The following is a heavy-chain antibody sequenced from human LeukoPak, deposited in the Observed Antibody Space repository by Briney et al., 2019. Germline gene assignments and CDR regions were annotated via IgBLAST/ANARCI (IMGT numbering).Heavy chain of an antibody. CDR2: INPNSGGT. V-gene: IGHV1-2*02. D-gene: IGHD6-13*01. Sequence: ASVKVSCKASGYTFTGYYMHWVRQAPGQGLEWMGWINPNSGGTNYAQKFQGRVTMTSDTSISTAYMELSRLRSDDTAVYYCAREDSSSWYLGYYYYYMDVWGKGTTVTVSS. CDR3: AREDSSSWYLGYYYYYMDV. J-gene: IGHJ6*03. CDR1: GYTFTGYY.